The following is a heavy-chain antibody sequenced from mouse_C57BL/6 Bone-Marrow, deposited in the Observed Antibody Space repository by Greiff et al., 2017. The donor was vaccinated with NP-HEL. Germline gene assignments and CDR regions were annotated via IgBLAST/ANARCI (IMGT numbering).Heavy chain of an antibody. CDR2: IDPSDSYT. CDR3: AREGVIKRFAY. Sequence: QVQLQQPGAELVMPGASVKLSCKASGYTFTSYWMHWVKQRPGQGLEWIGEIDPSDSYTNYNQKFKGKSTLTVDKSSSTAYMQLSSLTSEDSAVYCCAREGVIKRFAYWGQGTLVTVSA. D-gene: IGHD1-1*01. CDR1: GYTFTSYW. J-gene: IGHJ3*01. V-gene: IGHV1-69*01.